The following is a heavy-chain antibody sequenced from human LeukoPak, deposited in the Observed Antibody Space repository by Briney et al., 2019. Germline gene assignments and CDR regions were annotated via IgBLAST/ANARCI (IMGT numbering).Heavy chain of an antibody. CDR3: ARDQTVGVTTGGYCDS. J-gene: IGHJ4*02. V-gene: IGHV3-30-3*01. CDR1: GFTFSSYA. D-gene: IGHD1-26*01. CDR2: ISYDGNNR. Sequence: GGSLRLSCAASGFTFSSYAMHWVRQAPGKGLEWVAVISYDGNNRYYADSVKGRFTISRDDSRSTLFLQMNSLGAEDTALYFCARDQTVGVTTGGYCDSWGQGILVTVSS.